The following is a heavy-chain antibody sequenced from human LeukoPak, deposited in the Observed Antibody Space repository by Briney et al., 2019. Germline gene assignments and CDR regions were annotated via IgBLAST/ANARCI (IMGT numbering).Heavy chain of an antibody. CDR1: GFTFSSYA. Sequence: GGSLRLSCAASGFTFSSYAMSWVRQAPGKGLEWVPAISGSGGSTYYADSVKGRFTISRDNSKNTLYLQMNSLRAEDTAVYYCAKDWVRGVIIAPYYFDYWGQGTLVTVSS. V-gene: IGHV3-23*01. D-gene: IGHD3-10*01. J-gene: IGHJ4*02. CDR3: AKDWVRGVIIAPYYFDY. CDR2: ISGSGGST.